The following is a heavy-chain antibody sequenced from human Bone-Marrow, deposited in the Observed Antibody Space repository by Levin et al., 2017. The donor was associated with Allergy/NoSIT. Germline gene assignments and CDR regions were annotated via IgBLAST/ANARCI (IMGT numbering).Heavy chain of an antibody. V-gene: IGHV3-15*01. CDR2: IKSKTDGETR. CDR1: GFPFTSAW. CDR3: TTVRRITIFGVVIIPSNYFDY. J-gene: IGHJ4*02. Sequence: GESLKISCAASGFPFTSAWMSWVRQAPGKGLGWVGRIKSKTDGETRDYAAPVKGRFTISRDDSKNTLYLQMNSLKTEDTAVYYCTTVRRITIFGVVIIPSNYFDYWGQGTLVTVSA. D-gene: IGHD3-3*01.